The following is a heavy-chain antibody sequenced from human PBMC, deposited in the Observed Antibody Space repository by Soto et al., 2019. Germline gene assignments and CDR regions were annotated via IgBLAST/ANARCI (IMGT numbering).Heavy chain of an antibody. CDR3: ARDWVGNNCSGDGCLAN. V-gene: IGHV3-23*01. Sequence: EVQLLDSGGGLVQPGGSLRVYCAASGFTFPSYAMTWVRQPPGKGLEWVSRISSSGVTTYYGDSVTGRFIISRDNSRNTLYLRMRGVRAEDKAIYYCARDWVGNNCSGDGCLANWGQGTLVSVSS. J-gene: IGHJ4*02. CDR1: GFTFPSYA. CDR2: ISSSGVTT. D-gene: IGHD2-15*01.